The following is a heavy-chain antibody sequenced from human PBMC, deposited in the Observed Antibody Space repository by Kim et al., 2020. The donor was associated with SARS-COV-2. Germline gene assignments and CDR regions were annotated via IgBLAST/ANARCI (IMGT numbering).Heavy chain of an antibody. Sequence: SETLSLTCTVSGGSISPISSSSSYYWGWIRQSPGKGLEWIGSVYHSGTTYYNPALKSRITISVDTSKNQFSRKLSSVTAADTAVYYCARLQSSSWYFDYWGQGTLVTVSS. D-gene: IGHD6-13*01. CDR3: ARLQSSSWYFDY. J-gene: IGHJ4*02. CDR2: VYHSGTT. CDR1: GGSISPISSSSSYY. V-gene: IGHV4-39*01.